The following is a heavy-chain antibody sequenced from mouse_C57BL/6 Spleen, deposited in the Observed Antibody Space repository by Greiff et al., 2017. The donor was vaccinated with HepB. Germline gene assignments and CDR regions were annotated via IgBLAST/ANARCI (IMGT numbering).Heavy chain of an antibody. V-gene: IGHV3-6*01. CDR3: AREGDSSGPFAY. Sequence: DVQLQESGPGLVKPSQSLSLTCSVTGYSITSGYYWNWIRQFPGNKLEWMGYISYDGSNNYNPSLKNRISITRDTSKNQFFLKLNSVTTEDTATYYCAREGDSSGPFAYWGQGTLVTVSA. CDR1: GYSITSGYY. J-gene: IGHJ3*01. D-gene: IGHD3-2*02. CDR2: ISYDGSN.